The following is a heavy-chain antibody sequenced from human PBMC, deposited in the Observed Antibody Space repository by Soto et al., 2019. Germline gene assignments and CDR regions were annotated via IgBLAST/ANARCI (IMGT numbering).Heavy chain of an antibody. CDR1: GGSFDKNA. Sequence: SVKVSCKASGGSFDKNAVTWVRRAPGQGLEWMGAIIPILGTTTYAQIFRGRVTITADASTSTAYMELHSLRSEDTAVYFCARGRVVTAISYYYYSMDVWGQGTTVTVSS. CDR3: ARGRVVTAISYYYYSMDV. J-gene: IGHJ6*02. CDR2: IIPILGTT. D-gene: IGHD2-21*02. V-gene: IGHV1-69*13.